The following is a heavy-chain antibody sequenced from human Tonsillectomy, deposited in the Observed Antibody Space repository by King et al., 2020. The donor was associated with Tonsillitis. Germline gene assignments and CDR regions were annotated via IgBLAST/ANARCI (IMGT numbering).Heavy chain of an antibody. Sequence: VQLVESGGGLVQPGGSLRLSCAASGFTFSSYWMGWVRQAPGKGLEWVANIKQDGSEKYYVDSVKGRFTISRDNAKNSLYLQMNSLRAEDTAVYYCARVAGGYYFDYWGQGTLVTVSS. CDR2: IKQDGSEK. V-gene: IGHV3-7*03. J-gene: IGHJ4*02. CDR1: GFTFSSYW. D-gene: IGHD6-19*01. CDR3: ARVAGGYYFDY.